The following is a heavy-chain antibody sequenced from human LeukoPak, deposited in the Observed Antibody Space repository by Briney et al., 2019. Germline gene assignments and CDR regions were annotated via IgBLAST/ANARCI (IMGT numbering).Heavy chain of an antibody. CDR1: GFTFSSYW. D-gene: IGHD4-17*01. Sequence: GGSLRLSCAASGFTFSSYWMSWVRQAPGKGLEWVSSISSSSSYIYYADSVKGRFTISRDNAKNSLYLQMNSLRAEDTAVYYCARRYGDDGMDVWGQGTTVTVSS. J-gene: IGHJ6*02. CDR3: ARRYGDDGMDV. V-gene: IGHV3-21*01. CDR2: ISSSSSYI.